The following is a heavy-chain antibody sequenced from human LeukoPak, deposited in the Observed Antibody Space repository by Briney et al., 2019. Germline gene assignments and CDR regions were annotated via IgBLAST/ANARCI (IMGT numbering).Heavy chain of an antibody. V-gene: IGHV1-2*06. CDR3: ACLYGDDWYFDL. Sequence: ASVKVSCKASGYTFTSYGISWVRQAPGHGLEWMVRINPNSGGTNYAQKFQGRVTMTRDTSISTAYMELSRLRSDDTAVYYCACLYGDDWYFDLWGRGTLVTVSS. CDR2: INPNSGGT. D-gene: IGHD4-17*01. CDR1: GYTFTSYG. J-gene: IGHJ2*01.